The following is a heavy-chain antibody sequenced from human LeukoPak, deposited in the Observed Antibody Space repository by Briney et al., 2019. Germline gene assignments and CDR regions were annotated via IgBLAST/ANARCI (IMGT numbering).Heavy chain of an antibody. CDR3: ARGRDYSNHVPSYYYMDV. V-gene: IGHV4-34*01. CDR1: GGSFTDYY. J-gene: IGHJ6*03. CDR2: INHSGST. D-gene: IGHD4-11*01. Sequence: SETLSLTCAVYGGSFTDYYWSWIRQPPGKGLEWIGEINHSGSTNYNPSLKSRVTISVDTSKNQFSLKLSSVTAADTAVYYCARGRDYSNHVPSYYYMDVWGKGTTVNVSS.